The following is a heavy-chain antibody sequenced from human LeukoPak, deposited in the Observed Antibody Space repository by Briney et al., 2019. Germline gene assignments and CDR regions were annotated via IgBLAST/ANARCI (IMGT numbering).Heavy chain of an antibody. CDR2: IYYSGST. Sequence: NPSETLSLTCTVSGGSISSGGYYWSWIRQHPGKGLEWIGYIYYSGSTYYNPSLKSRVTISVDTSKNQFSLKLGSVTAADTAVYYCASRGYSYGFYYYGMDVWGQGTTVTVSS. V-gene: IGHV4-31*03. D-gene: IGHD5-18*01. CDR3: ASRGYSYGFYYYGMDV. J-gene: IGHJ6*02. CDR1: GGSISSGGYY.